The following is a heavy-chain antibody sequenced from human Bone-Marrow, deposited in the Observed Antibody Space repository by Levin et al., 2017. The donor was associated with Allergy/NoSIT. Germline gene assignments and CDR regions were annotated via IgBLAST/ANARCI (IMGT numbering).Heavy chain of an antibody. V-gene: IGHV1-24*01. D-gene: IGHD3-16*01. Sequence: GESLKISCQVSGYDFTELSVHWVRQAPGKGLEWMGAFDPEDRETIYAQRFQGRVAMTADAAIDTVYMELNNLRSEDTAVGWCATDWRHYYDGVGGGRTWGQGTLVTVSS. CDR1: GYDFTELS. CDR3: ATDWRHYYDGVGGGRT. CDR2: FDPEDRET. J-gene: IGHJ5*02.